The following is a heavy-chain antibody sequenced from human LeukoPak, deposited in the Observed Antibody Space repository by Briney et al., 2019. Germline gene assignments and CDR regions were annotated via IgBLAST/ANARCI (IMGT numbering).Heavy chain of an antibody. CDR3: ARDIYYYDSSGYYFPGGSDY. Sequence: GGSLRLSCAASGFTFSSYEMNWVRQAPGKGLEWVSYISGSGSTIYYADSVKGRFTISRDNAKNSLYLQMNSLRAEDTAVYYCARDIYYYDSSGYYFPGGSDYWGQGTLVTVSS. V-gene: IGHV3-48*03. D-gene: IGHD3-22*01. CDR1: GFTFSSYE. CDR2: ISGSGSTI. J-gene: IGHJ4*02.